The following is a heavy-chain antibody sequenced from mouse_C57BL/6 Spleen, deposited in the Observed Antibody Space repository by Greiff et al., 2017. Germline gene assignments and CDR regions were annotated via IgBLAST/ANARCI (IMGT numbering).Heavy chain of an antibody. J-gene: IGHJ2*01. V-gene: IGHV2-2*01. Sequence: VHLVESGPGLVQPSQSLSITCTVSGFSLTSYGVHWVRQSPGKGLEWLGVIWSGGSTDYNAAFIYRLSISKDNSKSQVFFKMNSLQADDTAIYYCARNGYDYDFDYWGQGTTLTVSS. D-gene: IGHD2-4*01. CDR2: IWSGGST. CDR1: GFSLTSYG. CDR3: ARNGYDYDFDY.